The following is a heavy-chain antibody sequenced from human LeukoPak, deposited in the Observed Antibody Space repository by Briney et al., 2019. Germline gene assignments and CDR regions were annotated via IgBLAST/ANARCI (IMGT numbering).Heavy chain of an antibody. V-gene: IGHV1-69*04. CDR1: GGTFSSYA. CDR2: IIPILGIA. J-gene: IGHJ4*02. D-gene: IGHD1-26*01. Sequence: SVKVSCKASGGTFSSYAISWVRQAPGQGLEWMGRIIPILGIANYAQKFQGRVTITADKSTSAAYMELSSLRSEDTAVHYCASGRTPTDYWGQGTLVTVSS. CDR3: ASGRTPTDY.